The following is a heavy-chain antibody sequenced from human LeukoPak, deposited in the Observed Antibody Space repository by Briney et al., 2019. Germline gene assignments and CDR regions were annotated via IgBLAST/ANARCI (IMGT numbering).Heavy chain of an antibody. D-gene: IGHD5-18*01. CDR3: ATADTAMES. CDR2: IYYSGST. CDR1: GGSFSGYY. Sequence: SETLSLTCAVYGGSFSGYYWSWIRQPPGKGLEWIGYIYYSGSTNYNPSLKSRVTISVDTSKNQFSLKLSSVTAADTAVYYCATADTAMESWGQGTLVTVSS. V-gene: IGHV4-59*08. J-gene: IGHJ4*02.